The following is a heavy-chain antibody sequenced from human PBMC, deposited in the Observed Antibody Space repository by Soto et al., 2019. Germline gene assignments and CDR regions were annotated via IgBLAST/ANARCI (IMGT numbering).Heavy chain of an antibody. CDR3: AKLISSTSCYFDY. D-gene: IGHD2-2*01. V-gene: IGHV3-23*01. Sequence: EVQLLESGGGLVQPGGSLRLSCAASGFTFSSYAMSWVRQAPGKGLEWVSAISGSGGSAYYADSVKGRFTISRDNSKNTLYLQMNSLRAEDTAVYYCAKLISSTSCYFDYWGQGTLVTVAS. CDR2: ISGSGGSA. CDR1: GFTFSSYA. J-gene: IGHJ4*02.